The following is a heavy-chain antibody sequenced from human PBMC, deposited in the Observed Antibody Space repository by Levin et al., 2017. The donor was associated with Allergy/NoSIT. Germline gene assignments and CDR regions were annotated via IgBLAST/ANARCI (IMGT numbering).Heavy chain of an antibody. CDR2: ISDSSSTI. CDR1: GFTFNNYS. CDR3: ARVSYGMDV. V-gene: IGHV3-48*01. J-gene: IGHJ6*02. Sequence: GESLKISCAASGFTFNNYSMNWVRQAPGKGLEWVSYISDSSSTIYYADSVKGRFTISRDNAKNSLYLEMNSLRAEDTAVYYCARVSYGMDVWGQGTTVTVSS.